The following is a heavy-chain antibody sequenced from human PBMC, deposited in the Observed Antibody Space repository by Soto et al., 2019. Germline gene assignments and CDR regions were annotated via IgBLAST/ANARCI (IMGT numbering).Heavy chain of an antibody. Sequence: QVQLQEWGPGLVKPSQSMSLTCTVSGGSITSDDYYWSWIRQPPGRGLEWIGYIFYSGSTHYNPSLKSRFIISLDTSKKQVSLKLSSVTAADTAVYYCASANCGGDCSYRHDRYYFESWGQGTLVTVSS. CDR3: ASANCGGDCSYRHDRYYFES. V-gene: IGHV4-30-4*01. D-gene: IGHD2-21*02. CDR1: GGSITSDDYY. CDR2: IFYSGST. J-gene: IGHJ4*02.